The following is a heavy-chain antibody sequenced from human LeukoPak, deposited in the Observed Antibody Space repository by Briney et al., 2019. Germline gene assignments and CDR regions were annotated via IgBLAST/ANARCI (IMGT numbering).Heavy chain of an antibody. D-gene: IGHD1-7*01. CDR2: INTCDGST. CDR3: ARDWQATGTPDN. J-gene: IGHJ4*02. CDR1: GYTFTSYY. Sequence: EASVKVSCTASGYTFTSYYMHWVRQAPAQGLEWVGIINTCDGSTSYEHTFQDRVTITRDMSTSTVYIELSSLRSEDTPVYYCARDWQATGTPDNWGQGTLVTVSS. V-gene: IGHV1-46*01.